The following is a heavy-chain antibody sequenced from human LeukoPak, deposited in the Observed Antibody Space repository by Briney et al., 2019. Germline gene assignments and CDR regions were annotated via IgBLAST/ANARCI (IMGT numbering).Heavy chain of an antibody. CDR3: AKEKGSSTGYAFDI. J-gene: IGHJ3*02. D-gene: IGHD6-13*01. CDR1: GFTFSSYS. V-gene: IGHV3-23*01. CDR2: ISGSGGST. Sequence: GGSLRLSCAASGFTFSSYSMNWVRQAPGKGLEWVSSISGSGGSTYYADSVKGRFTISRDNSKNTLYLQRNSLRVEDTAVYYCAKEKGSSTGYAFDIWGRGTMVTVSS.